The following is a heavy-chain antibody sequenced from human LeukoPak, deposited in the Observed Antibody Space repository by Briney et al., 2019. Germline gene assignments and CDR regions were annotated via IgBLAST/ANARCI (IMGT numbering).Heavy chain of an antibody. CDR1: GFTFSSYA. CDR3: AKDQEWLATPFDP. V-gene: IGHV3-30*04. J-gene: IGHJ5*02. D-gene: IGHD6-19*01. CDR2: ISYDGSNK. Sequence: GGSLRLSCAASGFTFSSYAMHWVRQAPGKGLEWVAVISYDGSNKYYADSVKGRFTISRDNSKNTLYLQMNSLRAEDTAVYYCAKDQEWLATPFDPWGQGTLVTVSS.